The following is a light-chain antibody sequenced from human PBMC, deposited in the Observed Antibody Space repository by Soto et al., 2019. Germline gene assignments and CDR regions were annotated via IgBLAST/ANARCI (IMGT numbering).Light chain of an antibody. Sequence: QSVLTQPPSVSGAPGQMVTISCSGTSSNIGADYDVHWYQQLPGTAPKLLIFDYSIRPSGVPDRFSASKSGTSASLAITGLQAEDEADYYCQSYDSSLSASVFGGGTKVTVL. CDR1: SSNIGADYD. V-gene: IGLV1-40*01. CDR3: QSYDSSLSASV. CDR2: DYS. J-gene: IGLJ3*02.